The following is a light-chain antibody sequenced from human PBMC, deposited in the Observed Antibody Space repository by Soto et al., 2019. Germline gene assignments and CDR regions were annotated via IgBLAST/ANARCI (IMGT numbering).Light chain of an antibody. CDR3: QQRTNWIT. CDR2: DAS. J-gene: IGKJ5*01. CDR1: QSISSS. V-gene: IGKV3-11*01. Sequence: EIVLTQSPDTLSLSPGERATLSCRTSQSISSSLAWYQQKPGQSPMLLIYDASTRPPGIPARFSGSGSRTDISLTIRSLEPEDVAVYSCQQRTNWITFGQGTGLEIK.